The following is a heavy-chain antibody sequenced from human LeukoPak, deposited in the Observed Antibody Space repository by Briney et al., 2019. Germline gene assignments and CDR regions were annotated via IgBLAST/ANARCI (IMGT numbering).Heavy chain of an antibody. J-gene: IGHJ4*02. Sequence: ASVKVSCKASGYTFTSYGISWVRQAPGQGLEWMGWISAYNGNTNYAQKLQGRVTMTTDTSTSTAYMELRSLRSDDTAVYYCARDPYYDSSGHYLHWGQGTLVTVSS. V-gene: IGHV1-18*01. CDR2: ISAYNGNT. CDR1: GYTFTSYG. D-gene: IGHD3-22*01. CDR3: ARDPYYDSSGHYLH.